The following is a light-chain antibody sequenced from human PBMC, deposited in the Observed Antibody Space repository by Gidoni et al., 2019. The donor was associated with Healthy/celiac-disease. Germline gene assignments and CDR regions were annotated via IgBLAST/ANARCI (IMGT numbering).Light chain of an antibody. J-gene: IGKJ1*01. CDR2: AAS. CDR1: QSISTY. Sequence: DIQMSQTPSSLSASVGDRVPITCRASQSISTYLKWYQKKPGKAPKLLICAASSVQSGVPSRFSGSGSGTDFTLTISSLQPEDFATYYCQQSYSTLRTFXXXTKVEIK. V-gene: IGKV1-39*01. CDR3: QQSYSTLRT.